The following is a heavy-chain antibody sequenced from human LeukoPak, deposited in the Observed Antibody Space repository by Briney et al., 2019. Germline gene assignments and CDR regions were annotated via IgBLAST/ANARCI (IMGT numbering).Heavy chain of an antibody. Sequence: GGSLRLSCAASGFTFSSYGMHWVRQAPGKGLEWVAFIRYDGSNKYYADSVKGRFTISRDNSKNTLYLQMNSLRAEDTAVYYCAKENIGRGTIAARPGFFDYCGQGTLVTVSS. V-gene: IGHV3-30*02. CDR2: IRYDGSNK. CDR3: AKENIGRGTIAARPGFFDY. CDR1: GFTFSSYG. D-gene: IGHD6-6*01. J-gene: IGHJ4*02.